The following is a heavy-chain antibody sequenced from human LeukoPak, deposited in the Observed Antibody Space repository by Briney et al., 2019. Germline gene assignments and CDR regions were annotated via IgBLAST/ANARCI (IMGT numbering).Heavy chain of an antibody. CDR3: ARGGRIQLWPGYDY. J-gene: IGHJ4*02. D-gene: IGHD5-18*01. CDR1: GGSFSGYH. V-gene: IGHV4-34*01. CDR2: INHSGST. Sequence: NPSETLSLTCAVYGGSFSGYHWSWIRQPPGKGLEWIGEINHSGSTNYNPSLKSRVTISVDTSKNQFSLKLSSVTAADTAVYYCARGGRIQLWPGYDYWGQGTLVTASS.